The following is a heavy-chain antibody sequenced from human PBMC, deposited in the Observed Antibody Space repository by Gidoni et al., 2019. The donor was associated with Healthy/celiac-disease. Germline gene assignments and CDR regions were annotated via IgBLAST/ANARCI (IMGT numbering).Heavy chain of an antibody. CDR2: ISISSRYI. J-gene: IGHJ3*02. CDR3: ARPGDSHDAFDI. D-gene: IGHD2-21*02. Sequence: EVQLVESGGGLVKPGGSLRLSCAASGFTFSSYSMNWVRQAPGKGLEWDSSISISSRYIYYADSWKGRFTISRDNAKNSLYLQMNSLRAEDTSVYYCARPGDSHDAFDIWGQGTMVTVSS. V-gene: IGHV3-21*01. CDR1: GFTFSSYS.